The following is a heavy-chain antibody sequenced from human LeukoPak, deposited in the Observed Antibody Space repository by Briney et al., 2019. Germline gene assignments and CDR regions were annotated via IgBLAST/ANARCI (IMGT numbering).Heavy chain of an antibody. CDR3: ARSSSWYGTCGF. Sequence: SETLSLTCTVSGGSITNYYRSWIRQPPGKALEWIGYIYYSGSTNYNPSLKSRVTISLDTPKNQFSLNLSSVTAADTAVYYCARSSSWYGTCGFWGQGTLVTVSS. CDR1: GGSITNYY. D-gene: IGHD6-13*01. V-gene: IGHV4-59*01. J-gene: IGHJ4*02. CDR2: IYYSGST.